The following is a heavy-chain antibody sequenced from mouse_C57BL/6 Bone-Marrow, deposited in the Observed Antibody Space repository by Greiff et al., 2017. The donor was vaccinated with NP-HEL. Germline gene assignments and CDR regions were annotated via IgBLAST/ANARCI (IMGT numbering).Heavy chain of an antibody. Sequence: VQLQQSGAELARPGASVKLSCKASGYTFTSYGISWVKQRTGQGLEWIGEIYPRSGNTYYNEKFKGKATLTADKSSSTAYMELRSLTSEDSAVYFCAGSEIITTVVADFDYWGQGTTLTVSS. CDR3: AGSEIITTVVADFDY. D-gene: IGHD1-1*01. CDR2: IYPRSGNT. CDR1: GYTFTSYG. J-gene: IGHJ2*01. V-gene: IGHV1-81*01.